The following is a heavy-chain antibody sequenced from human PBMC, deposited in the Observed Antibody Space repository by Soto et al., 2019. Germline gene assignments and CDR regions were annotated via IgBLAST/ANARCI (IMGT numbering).Heavy chain of an antibody. CDR2: ISGSGGST. V-gene: IGHV3-23*01. CDR1: GFTFSSYA. CDR3: AKGIGQLVHPFGFDP. J-gene: IGHJ5*02. D-gene: IGHD6-13*01. Sequence: EVQLLESGGGLVQPGGSLGLSCAASGFTFSSYAMSWVRQAPGKGLEWVSAISGSGGSTYYADSVKGRFTISRDNSKNTLYLQMNSLRAEDTAVYYCAKGIGQLVHPFGFDPWGQGTLVTVSS.